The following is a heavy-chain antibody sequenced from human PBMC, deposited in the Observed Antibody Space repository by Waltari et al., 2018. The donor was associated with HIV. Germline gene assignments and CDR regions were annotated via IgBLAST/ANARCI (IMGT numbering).Heavy chain of an antibody. V-gene: IGHV3-66*01. CDR3: VREVFYYEESGRPGWFDP. Sequence: LVESGGDSVLPGGARGLSCTAPGSSAGKNSVSWVRQASGKGLEWVSTIYGDGRTVYADAVEGRFSTSRETSKNMVHLLMDSLRTEDSAVYYCVREVFYYEESGRPGWFDPWGQGTLVAVSS. CDR1: GSSAGKNS. CDR2: IYGDGRT. D-gene: IGHD3-16*01. J-gene: IGHJ5*02.